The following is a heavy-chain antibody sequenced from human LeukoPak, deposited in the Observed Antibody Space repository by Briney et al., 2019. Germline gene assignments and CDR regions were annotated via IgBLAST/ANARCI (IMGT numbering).Heavy chain of an antibody. V-gene: IGHV3-21*06. CDR2: ISGRSSHT. CDR1: GFTFSDYD. Sequence: GGSLRLSCSASGFTFSDYDMNWIRQAPGKGLEWISAISGRSSHTYYGDSVKGRFSISRDNAKNLLYLQMNGLGAEDTAVYYCGRAFPPLRTSSAGDLWGQGTLVTVSS. D-gene: IGHD3-16*01. J-gene: IGHJ4*02. CDR3: GRAFPPLRTSSAGDL.